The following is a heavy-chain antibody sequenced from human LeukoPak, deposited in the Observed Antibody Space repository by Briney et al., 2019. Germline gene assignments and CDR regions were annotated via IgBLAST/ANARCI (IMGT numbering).Heavy chain of an antibody. D-gene: IGHD3-22*01. CDR2: ISGNGGGT. Sequence: PGGSLRLSCAASGFTFNTYAMNWVRQAPGKGLDWVSGISGNGGGTYYADSVKGRFTISRDQSQNTLYLQMNSLRVEDTAVYYCAKDLSYYFDDSDYSADYYYYGMDVWGQGTTVTVSS. J-gene: IGHJ6*02. CDR3: AKDLSYYFDDSDYSADYYYYGMDV. CDR1: GFTFNTYA. V-gene: IGHV3-23*01.